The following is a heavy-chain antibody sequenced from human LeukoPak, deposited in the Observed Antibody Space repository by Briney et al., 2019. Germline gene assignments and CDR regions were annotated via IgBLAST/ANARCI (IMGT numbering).Heavy chain of an antibody. CDR2: IYYSGST. V-gene: IGHV4-59*01. D-gene: IGHD5-12*01. CDR3: ARVSGGYDDY. CDR1: GGSIGTYY. J-gene: IGHJ4*02. Sequence: SETLSLTCTVSGGSIGTYYWSWIRQPPGKGLEWIGYIYYSGSTNYNPSLRSRVTISVDTSKNQFSLKVNFVTAADTAVYYCARVSGGYDDYWGQGALVTVSS.